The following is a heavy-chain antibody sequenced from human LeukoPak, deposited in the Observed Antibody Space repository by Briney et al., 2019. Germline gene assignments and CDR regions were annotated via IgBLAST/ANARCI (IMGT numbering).Heavy chain of an antibody. V-gene: IGHV3-43*02. CDR2: ISGDGGST. D-gene: IGHD2-15*01. CDR1: GFTFDDYA. Sequence: GGSLRLSCAAYGFTFDDYAMHWVRQAPGKDLELVSLISGDGGSTYYADSVKGRFTISRDNSKNSLYLQMNSLRTEDTALYYCAKDLYCSGGSCSNWFDPWGQGTLVTVSS. CDR3: AKDLYCSGGSCSNWFDP. J-gene: IGHJ5*02.